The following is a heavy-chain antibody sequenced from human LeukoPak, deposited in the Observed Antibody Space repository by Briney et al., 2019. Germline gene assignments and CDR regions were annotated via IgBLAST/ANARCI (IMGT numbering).Heavy chain of an antibody. V-gene: IGHV1-2*02. Sequence: ASVKVSCKASGYTFTGYYMHWVRQAPGRGLEWMGWINPNSGGTNYAQKFQGRVTMTRDTSISTAYMELSRLRSDDTAVYYCARASLPATHFDYWGQGTLVTVSS. CDR2: INPNSGGT. CDR1: GYTFTGYY. J-gene: IGHJ4*02. D-gene: IGHD2-2*01. CDR3: ARASLPATHFDY.